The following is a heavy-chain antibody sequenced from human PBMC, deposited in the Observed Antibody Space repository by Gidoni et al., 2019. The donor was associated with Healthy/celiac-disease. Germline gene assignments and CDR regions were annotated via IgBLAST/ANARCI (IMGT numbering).Heavy chain of an antibody. CDR2: IYYSGST. D-gene: IGHD5-12*01. CDR1: GGSISSSSYY. V-gene: IGHV4-39*01. Sequence: QLQLQESGPGLVKPSETLSLTCTVSGGSISSSSYYWGWIRQPPGKGLEWIGSIYYSGSTYYNPSLKSRVTISVDTSKNQFSLKLSSVTAADTAVYYCATERWLQLPRGGDYYYGMDVWGQGTTVTVSS. CDR3: ATERWLQLPRGGDYYYGMDV. J-gene: IGHJ6*02.